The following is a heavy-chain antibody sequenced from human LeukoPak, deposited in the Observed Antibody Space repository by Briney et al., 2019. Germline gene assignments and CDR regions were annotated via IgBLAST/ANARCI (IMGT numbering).Heavy chain of an antibody. V-gene: IGHV3-30-3*01. CDR1: GFTFSSYA. D-gene: IGHD2-2*01. CDR2: ISYDGSNK. Sequence: GRSLRLSCAASGFTFSSYAMHWVRQAPGKGLEWVAVISYDGSNKYYADSVKGRFTISRDNSKNTLYLQMNSLRAEDTAVYYCARDAYSYCSSTSCYRVSGMDVWGQGTTVTVSS. CDR3: ARDAYSYCSSTSCYRVSGMDV. J-gene: IGHJ6*02.